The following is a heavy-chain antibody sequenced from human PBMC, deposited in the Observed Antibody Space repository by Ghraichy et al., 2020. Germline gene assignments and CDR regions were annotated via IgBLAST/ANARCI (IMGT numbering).Heavy chain of an antibody. V-gene: IGHV3-48*01. CDR1: GFTFSVYS. CDR2: ITGSSSTI. J-gene: IGHJ4*02. Sequence: ESLNISCAASGFTFSVYSMNWARQAPGKGLEWLSYITGSSSTIYYADSVKGRFTISRDNAKNSLYLQMNSLRAEDTAVYYCASSNGNLDHWGQGTLVTVSS. CDR3: ASSNGNLDH. D-gene: IGHD1-14*01.